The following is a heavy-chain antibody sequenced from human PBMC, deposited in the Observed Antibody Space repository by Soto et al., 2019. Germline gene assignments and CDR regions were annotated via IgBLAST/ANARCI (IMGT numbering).Heavy chain of an antibody. Sequence: SVKVSCKASGGTFSSYTISWVLQAPGQGLEWMGRIIPILGIANYAQKFQGRVTITADKSTSTAYMELSSLRSEDTAVYYCARGVVPAAMFSYYYYYMDVWGKGTTVTVSS. V-gene: IGHV1-69*02. CDR3: ARGVVPAAMFSYYYYYMDV. J-gene: IGHJ6*03. D-gene: IGHD2-2*01. CDR1: GGTFSSYT. CDR2: IIPILGIA.